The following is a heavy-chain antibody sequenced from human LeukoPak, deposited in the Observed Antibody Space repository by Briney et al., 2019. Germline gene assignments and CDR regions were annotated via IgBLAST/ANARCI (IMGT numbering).Heavy chain of an antibody. CDR2: ISSSSSYI. J-gene: IGHJ3*02. V-gene: IGHV3-21*01. CDR3: AREHSSSWQDAFDI. D-gene: IGHD6-13*01. CDR1: GFTFSSYS. Sequence: GGSLRLSCAASGFTFSSYSMNWVRQAPGKGLEWVSSISSSSSYIYYADSVKGRFTISRDNAKNSLCLQMNSLRAEDTAVYYCAREHSSSWQDAFDIWGQGTMVTVSS.